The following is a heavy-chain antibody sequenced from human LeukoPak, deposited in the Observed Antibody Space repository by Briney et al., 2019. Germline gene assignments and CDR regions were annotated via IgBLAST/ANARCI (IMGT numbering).Heavy chain of an antibody. CDR3: GRGWGGEGIYYFDY. CDR1: GFTFDDYG. D-gene: IGHD3-16*01. V-gene: IGHV3-20*04. J-gene: IGHJ4*02. Sequence: GGSLRLSCAASGFTFDDYGMSWVRQAPGKGLEWVSGINWNGGSTGYADSVKGRFTISRDNAKNSLYLQMNSLRAEDTALYYCGRGWGGEGIYYFDYWGQGTLVTVSS. CDR2: INWNGGST.